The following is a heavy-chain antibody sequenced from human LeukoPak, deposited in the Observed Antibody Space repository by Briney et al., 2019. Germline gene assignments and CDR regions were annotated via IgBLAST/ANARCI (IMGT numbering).Heavy chain of an antibody. Sequence: PSETLSLTCAVSGGSISSGGYYWSWIRQPPGKGLEWIGYIYYSGSTNYNPSLKSRVTISVDTSKNQFSLKLSSVTAADTAVYYCARCGYSYAVDYWGQGTLVTVSS. J-gene: IGHJ4*02. D-gene: IGHD5-18*01. V-gene: IGHV4-61*08. CDR3: ARCGYSYAVDY. CDR2: IYYSGST. CDR1: GGSISSGGYY.